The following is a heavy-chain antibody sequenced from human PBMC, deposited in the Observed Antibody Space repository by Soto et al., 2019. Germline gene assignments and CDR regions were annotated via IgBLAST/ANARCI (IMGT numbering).Heavy chain of an antibody. CDR1: GFTFTSYW. V-gene: IGHV3-7*01. CDR2: IKEDGSAK. CDR3: AREDFYRFDY. Sequence: EVQLVESGGGLVQPGGSLRVSCAASGFTFTSYWMSWVRQAPGKGLEWVANIKEDGSAKYYLDSVKGRFTISRDNANNSLYLKMSSLRAEDTAVYYCAREDFYRFDYWGQGNLVTVSS. J-gene: IGHJ4*02.